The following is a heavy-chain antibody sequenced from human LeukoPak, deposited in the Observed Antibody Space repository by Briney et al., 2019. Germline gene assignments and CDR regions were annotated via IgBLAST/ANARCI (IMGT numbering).Heavy chain of an antibody. Sequence: GGSLRLSCAASGFTFSSYGMSWVRQAPGKGLEWVSAISGSGVGTYYADSVKGRFAISRDNSKNTLYLQMNSLRAEDTAVYFCAKGRGWLQFFDYWGQGTLVTVSS. CDR2: ISGSGVGT. CDR1: GFTFSSYG. J-gene: IGHJ4*02. CDR3: AKGRGWLQFFDY. V-gene: IGHV3-23*01. D-gene: IGHD5-24*01.